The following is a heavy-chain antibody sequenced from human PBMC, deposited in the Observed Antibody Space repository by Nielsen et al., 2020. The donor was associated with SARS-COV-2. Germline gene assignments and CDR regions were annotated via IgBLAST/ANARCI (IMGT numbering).Heavy chain of an antibody. CDR2: ISWNSGSI. CDR3: ATGAAAGTGNYYYGMDV. D-gene: IGHD6-13*01. CDR1: GFTFDDYA. V-gene: IGHV3-9*01. J-gene: IGHJ6*02. Sequence: SLKISCAASGFTFDDYAMHWVRQAPGKGLEWVSGISWNSGSIGYADSVKGRFTISRDNAKNSLYLQMNSLRAEDTALYYCATGAAAGTGNYYYGMDVWGQGTTVIVSS.